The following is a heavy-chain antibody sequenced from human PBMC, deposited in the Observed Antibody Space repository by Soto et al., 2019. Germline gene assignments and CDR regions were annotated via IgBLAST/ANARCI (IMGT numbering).Heavy chain of an antibody. CDR3: ARSTRRGYYNGRWFDP. J-gene: IGHJ5*01. CDR2: ISTNSGNT. D-gene: IGHD3-9*01. CDR1: GYIFNNYG. Sequence: QLVQSGPEVKKPGASVKVSCKASGYIFNNYGISWVRQAPGQGLDWVGRISTNSGNTDYEHKLQGRLTMTTDTSTSTAYMELRSLRSDDTAVYYCARSTRRGYYNGRWFDPWGQGTLVTVTS. V-gene: IGHV1-18*01.